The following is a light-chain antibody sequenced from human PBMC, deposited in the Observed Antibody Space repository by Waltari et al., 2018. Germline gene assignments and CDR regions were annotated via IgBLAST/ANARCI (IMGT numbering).Light chain of an antibody. V-gene: IGKV3-20*01. Sequence: EIVLTQSPGTLSLSLGERATVSCRASQSVSRALAWYQQKPGQAPRLLIYGASTRATGIPDRFRGSGSGTDFSLTISRLEPDDFAVYYCQHDLRLPVTFGQGTTVEI. J-gene: IGKJ1*01. CDR2: GAS. CDR3: QHDLRLPVT. CDR1: QSVSRA.